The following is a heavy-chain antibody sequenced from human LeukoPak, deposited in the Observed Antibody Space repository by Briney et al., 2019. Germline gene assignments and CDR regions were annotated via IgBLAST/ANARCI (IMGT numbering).Heavy chain of an antibody. CDR1: GFTFSDYH. Sequence: GGSLRLSCAASGFTFSDYHMSWIRQAPGKGLEWVSYIRISSTYTKYADSVKGRFTISRDDAKNSLYLQMNSLRAEDTAVYYCAKARPYYDSSGYPDYWGQGTLVTVSS. CDR2: IRISSTYT. V-gene: IGHV3-11*05. J-gene: IGHJ4*02. CDR3: AKARPYYDSSGYPDY. D-gene: IGHD3-22*01.